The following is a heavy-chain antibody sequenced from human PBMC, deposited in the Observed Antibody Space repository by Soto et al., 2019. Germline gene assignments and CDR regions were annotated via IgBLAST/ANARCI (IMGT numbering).Heavy chain of an antibody. CDR1: GDSISSYY. CDR2: ISYSGST. D-gene: IGHD5-12*01. J-gene: IGHJ5*02. CDR3: ARGVATIGP. V-gene: IGHV4-59*01. Sequence: SETLSLTCTVSGDSISSYYWSWIRQPPGKGLESIGYISYSGSTNYNPSLKSRVTISVDTPKNQSSLKLTSVTAADTAVYYGARGVATIGPWGQGTLVTVS.